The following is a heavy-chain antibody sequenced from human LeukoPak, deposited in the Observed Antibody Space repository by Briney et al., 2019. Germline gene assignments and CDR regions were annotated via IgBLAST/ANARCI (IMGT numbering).Heavy chain of an antibody. CDR1: GFTFSNYG. J-gene: IGHJ4*02. CDR3: ARRMSYYDSSATDY. Sequence: GGSLRLSCAASGFTFSNYGMHWVRQAPGKGLEWVTFTRYDGNNKHYADSVKGRFTISRDNSKNTLYLQMSSLRPEDTAVYYCARRMSYYDSSATDYWGQGTLVTVSS. CDR2: TRYDGNNK. D-gene: IGHD3-22*01. V-gene: IGHV3-30*02.